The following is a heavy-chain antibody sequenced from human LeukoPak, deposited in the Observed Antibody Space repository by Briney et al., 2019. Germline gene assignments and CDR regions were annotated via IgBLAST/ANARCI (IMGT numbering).Heavy chain of an antibody. Sequence: SETLSLTCTVSGGSISSYYWSWIRQPPGKGLEWIGYIYYSGSTNYNPSLKSRVTISVDTSKNQFSLKLSSVTAADTAVYNCARGRNWNNMPYYFDYWGQGTLVTVSS. CDR3: ARGRNWNNMPYYFDY. CDR2: IYYSGST. CDR1: GGSISSYY. V-gene: IGHV4-59*01. J-gene: IGHJ4*02. D-gene: IGHD1/OR15-1a*01.